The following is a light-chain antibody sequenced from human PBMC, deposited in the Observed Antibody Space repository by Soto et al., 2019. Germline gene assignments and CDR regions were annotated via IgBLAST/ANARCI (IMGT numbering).Light chain of an antibody. CDR3: QQYNNWPLT. Sequence: EIVLAQSPGTLSLSPGERATLSCRASQSVSSNLAWYQQKPGQAPRLLIYGASTRATGIPARFSGSGSGTEFTLTISSLQSEDFAVYYCQQYNNWPLTFGQGTRLENK. CDR1: QSVSSN. V-gene: IGKV3-15*01. J-gene: IGKJ5*01. CDR2: GAS.